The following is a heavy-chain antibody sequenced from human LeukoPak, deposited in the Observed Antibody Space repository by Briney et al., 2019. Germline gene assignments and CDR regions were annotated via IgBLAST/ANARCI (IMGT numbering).Heavy chain of an antibody. CDR2: ISNSGSDI. CDR3: ARSYRATPGIVDV. J-gene: IGHJ6*02. D-gene: IGHD6-13*01. V-gene: IGHV3-11*01. CDR1: DFTLSDYY. Sequence: GVSLRLSCAASDFTLSDYYMTWIRQAPGKGLEWLSYISNSGSDIYSADSVKGRFTISRDNAKNSLYLQMNSLRAEDTAVYFCARSYRATPGIVDVWGQGTTVTVSS.